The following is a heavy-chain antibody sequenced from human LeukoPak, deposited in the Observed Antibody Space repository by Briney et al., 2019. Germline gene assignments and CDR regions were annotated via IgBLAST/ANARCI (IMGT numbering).Heavy chain of an antibody. D-gene: IGHD4-17*01. V-gene: IGHV3-66*01. CDR2: IYSGGGT. J-gene: IGHJ4*02. CDR3: ARGFRSVTTWGYFDY. CDR1: GFTVSTNY. Sequence: GSLRLSCTASGFTVSTNYMSWVRQAPGKGLEWVSLIYSGGGTYYADSVKGRFTISRDNSRNTLSLQMNSLRVDDTAVYYCARGFRSVTTWGYFDYWGQGALVTVSS.